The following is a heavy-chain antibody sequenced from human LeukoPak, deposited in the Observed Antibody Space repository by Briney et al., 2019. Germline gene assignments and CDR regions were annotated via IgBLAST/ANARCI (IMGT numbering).Heavy chain of an antibody. D-gene: IGHD2-2*01. CDR2: ISAYNGNT. V-gene: IGHV1-18*01. J-gene: IGHJ4*02. CDR1: GYTFTSYG. Sequence: GASVKVSCKASGYTFTSYGISWVRQAPGQGLEWMGWISAYNGNTNYAQKLQGRVTMTTDTSTSTAYMELRSLRSDDTAVYYCARDHGFDYCSSTSCQVDYWGQGTLVTVSS. CDR3: ARDHGFDYCSSTSCQVDY.